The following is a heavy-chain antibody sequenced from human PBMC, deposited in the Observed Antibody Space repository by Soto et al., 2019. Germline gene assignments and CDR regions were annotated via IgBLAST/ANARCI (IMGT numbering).Heavy chain of an antibody. V-gene: IGHV3-13*01. J-gene: IGHJ4*02. CDR2: IGTAGDT. Sequence: PGGSLRLSCAASGFTFSSYDMHWVRQATGKGLEWVSAIGTAGDTYYADSVKGRFTISRDNSKNTLYLQMNSLRAEDTAVYYCAKDRTRYSSGWVDYWGQGTLVTVSS. CDR3: AKDRTRYSSGWVDY. D-gene: IGHD6-19*01. CDR1: GFTFSSYD.